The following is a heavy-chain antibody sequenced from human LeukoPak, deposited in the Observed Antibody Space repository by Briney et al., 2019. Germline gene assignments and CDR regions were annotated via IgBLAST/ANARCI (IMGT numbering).Heavy chain of an antibody. CDR1: GYTFTSYD. CDR2: MNPNSGNT. CDR3: ARGSGGVAVAGNGFLSYYYYMDV. Sequence: ASVKVSCQASGYTFTSYDINWVRQATGQGLAWMGWMNPNSGNTGYARKFQGRVTMTRNTSISTAYMELSSLRSEDTAVYYCARGSGGVAVAGNGFLSYYYYMDVWGKGTTVTVSS. D-gene: IGHD6-19*01. V-gene: IGHV1-8*01. J-gene: IGHJ6*03.